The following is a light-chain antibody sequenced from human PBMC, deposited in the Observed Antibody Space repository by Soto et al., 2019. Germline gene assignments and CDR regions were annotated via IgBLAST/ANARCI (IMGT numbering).Light chain of an antibody. CDR3: QQYNNWPPGLA. Sequence: EIVMTQSPATLSVSPGERATLSCRASQSVSSNLAWYQQKPGQAPRLLIYGASTRATGIPARFSGSGSGTEFTLPISSLQSEDFAVYYCQQYNNWPPGLAFGQGTKVEIK. V-gene: IGKV3-15*01. J-gene: IGKJ1*01. CDR1: QSVSSN. CDR2: GAS.